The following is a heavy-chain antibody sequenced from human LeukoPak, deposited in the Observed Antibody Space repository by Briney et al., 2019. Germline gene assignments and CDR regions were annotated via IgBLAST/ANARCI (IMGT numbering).Heavy chain of an antibody. CDR1: GFTFSSHA. D-gene: IGHD2-15*01. CDR2: IIGSGGST. CDR3: ATFCSGGDCYSFAP. J-gene: IGHJ5*02. Sequence: GGSLRLSCVGSGFTFSSHAMSWVRQAPGKGLEWVSTIIGSGGSTDYADSVKGRFTISRDNSKDTLFLQMDSLRVEDTAVYYCATFCSGGDCYSFAPWGQGTLVTVSS. V-gene: IGHV3-23*01.